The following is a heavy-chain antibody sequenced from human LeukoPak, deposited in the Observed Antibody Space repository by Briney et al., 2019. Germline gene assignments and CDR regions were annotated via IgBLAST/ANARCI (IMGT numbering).Heavy chain of an antibody. CDR2: ISGSGRTM. CDR3: ARGGLYGYDVFDY. J-gene: IGHJ4*02. CDR1: GFTFSSYE. V-gene: IGHV3-48*03. Sequence: GRSLRLSCAASGFTFSSYEMNWVRQAPGKGLEWVSYISGSGRTMSYADSVKGRFTISRDNAKNSLYLQMNSLRVEDTAVYHCARGGLYGYDVFDYWGQGTLVTVSS. D-gene: IGHD5-12*01.